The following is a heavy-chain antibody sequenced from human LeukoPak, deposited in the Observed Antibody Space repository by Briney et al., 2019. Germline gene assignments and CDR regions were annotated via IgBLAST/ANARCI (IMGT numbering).Heavy chain of an antibody. Sequence: GGSLRLSCAASGFTFSSYSMNWVRQAPGKGLEWVSYISSSSSTIYYADSVKGRFTISRDNAKNSLYLQMNSLRAEDTAVYYCARANNILTGYDDYWGQGTLVTVSS. CDR1: GFTFSSYS. CDR2: ISSSSSTI. CDR3: ARANNILTGYDDY. V-gene: IGHV3-48*04. J-gene: IGHJ4*02. D-gene: IGHD3-9*01.